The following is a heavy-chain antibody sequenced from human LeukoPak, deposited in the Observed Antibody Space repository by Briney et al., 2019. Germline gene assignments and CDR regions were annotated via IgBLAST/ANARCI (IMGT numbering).Heavy chain of an antibody. D-gene: IGHD6-13*01. Sequence: SETLSLTCTVSGGSISSYYWSWIRQPPGKGLEWIGYIYYSGSTNYNPSLKSRVTISVDTSKDQFSLKLSSVTAADTAVYYCASSIAAAGPFDYWGQGTLVTVSS. CDR1: GGSISSYY. CDR3: ASSIAAAGPFDY. CDR2: IYYSGST. J-gene: IGHJ4*02. V-gene: IGHV4-59*08.